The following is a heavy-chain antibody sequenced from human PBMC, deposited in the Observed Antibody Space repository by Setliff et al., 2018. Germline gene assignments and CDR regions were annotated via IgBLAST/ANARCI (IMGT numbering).Heavy chain of an antibody. CDR1: GGSIAGSTYY. CDR2: IFYSGNT. CDR3: ARTGTYRYFDY. J-gene: IGHJ4*02. Sequence: SETLSLTCNVSGGSIAGSTYYWGWIRQPPGKGLEWIGRIFYSGNTYYNSSLRSRVTISVDTSKNQFSLKLSSVTAADTAVYYCARTGTYRYFDYWGQGTLVTVSS. V-gene: IGHV4-39*01. D-gene: IGHD1-1*01.